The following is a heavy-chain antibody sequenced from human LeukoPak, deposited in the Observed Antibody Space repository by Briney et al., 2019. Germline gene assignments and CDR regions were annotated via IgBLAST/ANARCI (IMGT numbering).Heavy chain of an antibody. CDR3: ASGLYDAFDI. V-gene: IGHV3-30*02. J-gene: IGHJ3*02. Sequence: PGGSLRLSCAASGFTFNSFAMHWVRQAPGKGLEHLAFIQSDGSYKYHAESVKGRFTISRDNSKNTLYLQMNGLRGDDTAVYYCASGLYDAFDIWGQGTMVTVSS. D-gene: IGHD1-26*01. CDR2: IQSDGSYK. CDR1: GFTFNSFA.